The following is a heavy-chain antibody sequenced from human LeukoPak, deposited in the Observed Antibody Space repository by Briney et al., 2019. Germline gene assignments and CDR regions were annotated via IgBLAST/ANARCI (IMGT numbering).Heavy chain of an antibody. CDR1: GFTLSTFA. J-gene: IGHJ5*02. Sequence: QTGGSLRLSCAASGFTLSTFAMIWVRQPPGKGLEWVSSIFPSGGEIHYADSVRGRFTISRDNSKSTLSLQMNSLRAEDPAIYYCATYRQVLLPFEPWGKGTLVTVSS. V-gene: IGHV3-23*01. D-gene: IGHD2-8*02. CDR2: IFPSGGEI. CDR3: ATYRQVLLPFEP.